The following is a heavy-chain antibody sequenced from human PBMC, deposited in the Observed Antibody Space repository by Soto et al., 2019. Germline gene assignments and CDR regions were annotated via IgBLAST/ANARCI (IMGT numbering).Heavy chain of an antibody. CDR2: ISSRSSTI. V-gene: IGHV3-11*01. J-gene: IGHJ4*02. CDR3: ASGTNGAFFVY. CDR1: GFTFSDYY. D-gene: IGHD2-8*01. Sequence: PGGSLRLSCAASGFTFSDYYMSWLRQAPGKGLEWVSYISSRSSTIFYADSVKGRFTISRDNVKNSLYLQMNSLRAEDTAVYYCASGTNGAFFVYWGQGILVTVSS.